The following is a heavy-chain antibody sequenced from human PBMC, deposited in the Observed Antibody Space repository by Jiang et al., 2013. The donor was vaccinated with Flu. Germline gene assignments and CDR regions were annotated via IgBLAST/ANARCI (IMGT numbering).Heavy chain of an antibody. J-gene: IGHJ4*02. V-gene: IGHV4-59*11. Sequence: GSGLVKPSETLSLRCSVSGDSTDTHYWSWLRQPPGKGLEWVGNVFYTGSTNYNPSLESRVTISVDTSKKRFSLNVTSVTAADSAVYYCATYAPVTGAFEYWGQGALVAVSS. CDR3: ATYAPVTGAFEY. CDR1: GDSTDTHY. CDR2: VFYTGST. D-gene: IGHD2-2*01.